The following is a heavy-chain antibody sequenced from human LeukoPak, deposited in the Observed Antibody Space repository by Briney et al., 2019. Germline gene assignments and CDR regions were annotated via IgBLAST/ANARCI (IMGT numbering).Heavy chain of an antibody. Sequence: PSETLSLTCTVSDGSISDKNYYWGWIRQPPGKGLAWIGSLYYSGTTYYNPSLNSRVTLSVDTSKNQFSLKLSSVTAADTAVYYCARDTVGATFPGAFDMWGQGTMVTVSS. CDR3: ARDTVGATFPGAFDM. D-gene: IGHD1-26*01. CDR2: LYYSGTT. V-gene: IGHV4-39*07. CDR1: DGSISDKNYY. J-gene: IGHJ3*02.